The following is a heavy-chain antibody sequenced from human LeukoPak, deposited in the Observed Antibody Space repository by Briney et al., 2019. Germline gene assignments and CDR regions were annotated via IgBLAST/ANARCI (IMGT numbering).Heavy chain of an antibody. CDR3: ARDGYNTPGY. J-gene: IGHJ4*02. D-gene: IGHD5-24*01. CDR2: IFYTESS. V-gene: IGHV4-39*07. CDR1: GGSISGSNYY. Sequence: PSETLSLTCTVSGGSISGSNYYWGWIRQPPGKGLEWIGSIFYTESSYYNPSLKSRVTLSVDTSKDQFSLKLSSVTAADTAVYYCARDGYNTPGYWGQGTLVTVSS.